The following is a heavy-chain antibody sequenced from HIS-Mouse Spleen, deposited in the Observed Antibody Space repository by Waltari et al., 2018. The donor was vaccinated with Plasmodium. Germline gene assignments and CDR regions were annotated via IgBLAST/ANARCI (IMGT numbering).Heavy chain of an antibody. Sequence: EVQLVESGGGLVQPGGSLRLSCAASGFTISSYWRSWGRQAPGEGLEWVAKIKQDGSEKYYVDAVKGRFTISRDNAKNSLYLQMNSLRAEDTAVYYCASSWYWYFDLWGRGTLVTVSS. CDR3: ASSWYWYFDL. V-gene: IGHV3-7*01. CDR1: GFTISSYW. D-gene: IGHD6-13*01. J-gene: IGHJ2*01. CDR2: IKQDGSEK.